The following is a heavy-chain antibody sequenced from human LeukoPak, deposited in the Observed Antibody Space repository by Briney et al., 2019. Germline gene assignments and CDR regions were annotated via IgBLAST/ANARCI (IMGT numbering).Heavy chain of an antibody. D-gene: IGHD6-13*01. CDR1: GYTFTSYY. Sequence: ASVKVSCKGSGYTFTSYYMHWVRQAPGQGLEWMGIINPSNGVTIYAQKFQGRVTMTRDTSTSTVYMELSSLRSEDTAVYYCARDSYSIAAVDSAFDIWGQGTMVTVSS. CDR2: INPSNGVT. CDR3: ARDSYSIAAVDSAFDI. J-gene: IGHJ3*02. V-gene: IGHV1-46*01.